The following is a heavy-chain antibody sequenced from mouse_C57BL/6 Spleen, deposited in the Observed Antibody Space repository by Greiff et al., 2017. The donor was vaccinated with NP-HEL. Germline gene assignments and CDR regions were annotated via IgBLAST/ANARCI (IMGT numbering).Heavy chain of an antibody. CDR1: GYTFTSYW. J-gene: IGHJ4*01. D-gene: IGHD2-2*01. CDR3: ARGGLGGAMDY. CDR2: IDPSDSYT. V-gene: IGHV1-50*01. Sequence: QVQLQQPGAELVKPGASVKLSCKASGYTFTSYWMQWVNQRPGQGLEWIGEIDPSDSYTNYNQKFKGKATLTVDTSSSTAYMQLSSLTSEDSAVYYCARGGLGGAMDYWGQGTSVTVSS.